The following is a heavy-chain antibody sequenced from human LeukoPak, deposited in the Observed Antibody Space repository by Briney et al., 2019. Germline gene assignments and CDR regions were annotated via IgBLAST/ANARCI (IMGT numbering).Heavy chain of an antibody. CDR2: IKQDGSEK. V-gene: IGHV3-7*01. Sequence: PGGSLRLSCAASEFSVGSNYMTWVRQAPGKGLEWVANIKQDGSEKYYVDSVKGRFTISRDNAKNSLYLQMNSLRAEDTAVYYCARPRLRWSHNAFDIWGQGTMVTVSS. CDR1: EFSVGSNY. CDR3: ARPRLRWSHNAFDI. D-gene: IGHD4-23*01. J-gene: IGHJ3*02.